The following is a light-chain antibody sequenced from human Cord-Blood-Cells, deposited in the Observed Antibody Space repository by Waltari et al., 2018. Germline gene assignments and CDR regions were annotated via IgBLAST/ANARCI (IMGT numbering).Light chain of an antibody. CDR3: QQSYSTPHN. CDR1: QSISIY. V-gene: IGKV1-39*01. CDR2: AAS. J-gene: IGKJ2*01. Sequence: IQMTQSTSSLSASVGDRVTITCRASQSISIYLNWYQQKPGKAPKLLIYAASSLQSGVPSRCSGSGSGTDFTLTSSSLQPEDFATYYCQQSYSTPHNFGQGTKLEIK.